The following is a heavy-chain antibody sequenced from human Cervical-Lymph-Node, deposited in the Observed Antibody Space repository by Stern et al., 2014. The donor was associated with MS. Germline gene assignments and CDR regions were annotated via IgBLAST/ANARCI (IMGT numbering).Heavy chain of an antibody. CDR2: ISSDGNSK. CDR1: GFTFSTYT. J-gene: IGHJ4*02. V-gene: IGHV3-30-3*01. Sequence: VQLVESGGGVVQPGRSLRLSCAASGFTFSTYTMHWVRQAPGKGLEWVAVISSDGNSKFYADSVKGRFTISRDNSKNTLFLQMNSLRTEDTAVYYCARDGRSVGGQGTLVTVSS. CDR3: ARDGRSV.